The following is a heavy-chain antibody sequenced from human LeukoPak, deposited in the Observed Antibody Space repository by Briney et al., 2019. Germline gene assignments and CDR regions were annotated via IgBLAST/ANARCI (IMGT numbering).Heavy chain of an antibody. J-gene: IGHJ5*02. CDR3: ARNSAINWFDP. Sequence: EASETLSLTCTVSGGSISSSSYYWGWIRQPPGKGLEWIGSIYYSGSTYYNPSLKSRVTISVDTSKNQFSLKLSSVTAADTAVYYCARNSAINWFDPWGQGTLVTVSS. V-gene: IGHV4-39*01. CDR1: GGSISSSSYY. CDR2: IYYSGST.